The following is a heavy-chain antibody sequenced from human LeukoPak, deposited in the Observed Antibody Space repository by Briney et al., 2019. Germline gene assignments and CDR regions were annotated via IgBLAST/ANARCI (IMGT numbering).Heavy chain of an antibody. Sequence: GGSLRLSCAASGFTFNIYVMHWVRLAPDKGLEWVAFISFDGSNKPYADSVKGRFTISRDISKNTLYLQMNSLRAEDTALNYCAKVRQRYCGGDCPYYYGMDVWGQGTTVTVSS. CDR1: GFTFNIYV. J-gene: IGHJ6*02. CDR3: AKVRQRYCGGDCPYYYGMDV. CDR2: ISFDGSNK. D-gene: IGHD2-21*02. V-gene: IGHV3-30*18.